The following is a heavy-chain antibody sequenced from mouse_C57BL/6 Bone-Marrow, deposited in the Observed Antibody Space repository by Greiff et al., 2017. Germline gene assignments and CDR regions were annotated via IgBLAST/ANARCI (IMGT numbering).Heavy chain of an antibody. Sequence: QVQLKQSGPELVKPGASVKISCKASGYAFSSSWMNWVKQRPGKGLEWIGRIYPGDGDTNYNGKFKGKATLTADKSSSTAYMQLSSLTSEDSAVYFCLYYGSSPRYFDFWGTGTTVTVSS. CDR2: IYPGDGDT. CDR1: GYAFSSSW. CDR3: LYYGSSPRYFDF. D-gene: IGHD1-1*01. J-gene: IGHJ1*03. V-gene: IGHV1-82*01.